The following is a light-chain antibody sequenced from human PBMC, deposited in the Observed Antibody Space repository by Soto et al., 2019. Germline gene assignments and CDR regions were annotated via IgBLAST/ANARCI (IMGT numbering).Light chain of an antibody. V-gene: IGKV3-15*01. Sequence: EIVMTQSPATLSVSPGERATLSCRASQSVSSNLAWYQQKPGQAPRLLIYGASTRATGIPARFSGSGSGTEFTLTIRSLQSEDFAVYYCQQYNNWPLLLTFGGGTKVEIK. CDR3: QQYNNWPLLLT. CDR1: QSVSSN. J-gene: IGKJ4*01. CDR2: GAS.